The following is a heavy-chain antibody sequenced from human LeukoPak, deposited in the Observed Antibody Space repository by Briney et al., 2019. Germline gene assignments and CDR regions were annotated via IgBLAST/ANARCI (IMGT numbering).Heavy chain of an antibody. CDR1: GGPISSYY. CDR3: ARGYCNSGSCFDF. V-gene: IGHV4-59*01. CDR2: VYYTGNT. Sequence: SETLCLTCTVSGGPISSYYWSWVRQPPGKGLEWIGYVYYTGNTNYNPSLKSRVTMSVDTSKNQFTLKLSSVTAADTAVYYCARGYCNSGSCFDFWGQGTRVTASS. J-gene: IGHJ4*02. D-gene: IGHD1-26*01.